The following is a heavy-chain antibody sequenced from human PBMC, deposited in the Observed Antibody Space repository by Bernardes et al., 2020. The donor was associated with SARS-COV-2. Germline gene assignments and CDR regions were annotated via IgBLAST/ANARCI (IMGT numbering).Heavy chain of an antibody. J-gene: IGHJ6*03. CDR3: ARDGGTVVPAAILGYLDV. D-gene: IGHD2-2*01. CDR1: GGSFSGYY. V-gene: IGHV4-34*01. CDR2: INHSGST. Sequence: SETLSLTCAVYGGSFSGYYWSWIRQPPGKGLEWIGEINHSGSTNYNPSLKSRVTISVDTSKNQFSLKLSSVTAADTAVYYCARDGGTVVPAAILGYLDVWGKGTTVTVSS.